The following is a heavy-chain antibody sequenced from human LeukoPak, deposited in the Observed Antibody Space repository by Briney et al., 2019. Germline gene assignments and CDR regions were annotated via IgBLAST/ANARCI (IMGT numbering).Heavy chain of an antibody. CDR1: GYTFTSYA. J-gene: IGHJ3*02. Sequence: ASVKVSCKASGYTFTSYAMHWVRQAPGQRLEWMGWINAGNGNTKYSQKFQGRVTITRDTSASTAYMELSSLRSEDTAVYYCATYSSSWFDAFDIWGQGTMVTVSS. D-gene: IGHD6-13*01. CDR3: ATYSSSWFDAFDI. V-gene: IGHV1-3*01. CDR2: INAGNGNT.